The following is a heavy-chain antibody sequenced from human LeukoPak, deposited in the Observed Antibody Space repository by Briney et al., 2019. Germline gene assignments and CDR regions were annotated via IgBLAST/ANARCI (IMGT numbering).Heavy chain of an antibody. CDR2: IWYDGSNK. V-gene: IGHV3-30*02. CDR1: GFTFSSYG. Sequence: GGSLRLSCAASGFTFSSYGMSWVRQAPGKGLEWVAFIWYDGSNKYYTHSVKGRFTISRDNSKNTLYLQMNSLRAEDTAVYYCAKGRGWEASYYYYYMDVWGKGTTVTISS. D-gene: IGHD1-26*01. J-gene: IGHJ6*03. CDR3: AKGRGWEASYYYYYMDV.